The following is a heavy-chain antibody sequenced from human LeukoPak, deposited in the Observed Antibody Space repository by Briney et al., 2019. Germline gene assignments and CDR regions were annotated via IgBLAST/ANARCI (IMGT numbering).Heavy chain of an antibody. CDR1: GFTFSSYS. CDR3: AREGRLGELSPMDY. CDR2: ISYDGSNK. J-gene: IGHJ4*02. Sequence: GGSLRLSCAASGFTFSSYSMHWVRQAPGKGLEWVAVISYDGSNKYCADSVKGRFTISRDNSKNTLYLQMNSLRAEDTAVYYCAREGRLGELSPMDYWGQGTLVTVSS. V-gene: IGHV3-30-3*01. D-gene: IGHD3-16*02.